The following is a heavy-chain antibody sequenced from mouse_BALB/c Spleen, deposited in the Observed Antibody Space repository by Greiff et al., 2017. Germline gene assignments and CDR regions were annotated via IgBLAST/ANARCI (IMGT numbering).Heavy chain of an antibody. CDR2: IYPYNGGT. CDR3: ARRGSLLSYWYFDV. V-gene: IGHV1S29*02. CDR1: GYTFTDYN. D-gene: IGHD1-2*01. Sequence: EVQLQQSGPELVKPGASVKISCKASGYTFTDYNMHWVKQSHGKSLEWIGYIYPYNGGTGYNQKFKSKATLTVDNSSSTAYMELRSLTSEDSAVYYCARRGSLLSYWYFDVWGAGTTVTVSS. J-gene: IGHJ1*01.